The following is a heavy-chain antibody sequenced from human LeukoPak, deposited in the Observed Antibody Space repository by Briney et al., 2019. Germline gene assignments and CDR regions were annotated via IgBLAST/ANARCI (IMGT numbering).Heavy chain of an antibody. D-gene: IGHD2-8*02. V-gene: IGHV3-23*01. CDR1: GFTFSNFD. J-gene: IGHJ4*02. Sequence: GGSLRLSCAASGFTFSNFDLSWVRQAPGKGLEWVSVISGSGDVTYYADSVKGRFTIFRDNSNNMLYLQMNSLRAEDTAIYYCATYRQVLLPFESWGQGTLVTVSS. CDR3: ATYRQVLLPFES. CDR2: ISGSGDVT.